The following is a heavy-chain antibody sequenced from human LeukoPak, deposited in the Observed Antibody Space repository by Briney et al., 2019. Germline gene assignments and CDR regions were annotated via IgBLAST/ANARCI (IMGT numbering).Heavy chain of an antibody. J-gene: IGHJ4*02. D-gene: IGHD3-10*01. CDR2: LYSGGGT. V-gene: IGHV3-53*01. Sequence: PGGSLRLSCAASGFIFSGYSMSWVRQAPGKGLEWVSVLYSGGGTDYADSVKGRFTISRDNSKNTLYLQMNSLRVEDTGVYYCARGLFNYYGSGSYTPPGYWGQGTLVTVSS. CDR3: ARGLFNYYGSGSYTPPGY. CDR1: GFIFSGYS.